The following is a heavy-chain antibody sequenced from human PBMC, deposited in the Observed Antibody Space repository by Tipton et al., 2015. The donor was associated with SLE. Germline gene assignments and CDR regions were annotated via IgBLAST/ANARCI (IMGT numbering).Heavy chain of an antibody. V-gene: IGHV1-2*02. CDR3: VRECSSTTLLDYFDY. D-gene: IGHD2-2*01. CDR1: GYTFTGHY. CDR2: VSPNSGGT. Sequence: QSGPEVKKPGASVKVSCRASGYTFTGHYMHWVRQAPGQGLEWMGWVSPNSGGTNYAQKFQGRVTMTRDTSISTAYMELSRLRSDDTAVYYCVRECSSTTLLDYFDYWGQGTLVTVSS. J-gene: IGHJ4*02.